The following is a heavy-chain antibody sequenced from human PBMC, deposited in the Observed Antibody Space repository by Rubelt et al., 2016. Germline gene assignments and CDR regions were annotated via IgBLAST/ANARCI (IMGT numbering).Heavy chain of an antibody. CDR3: AKEVFGEQGTFDV. J-gene: IGHJ3*01. CDR2: ISGSGGRT. CDR1: GFTFSSYA. V-gene: IGHV3-23*01. D-gene: IGHD3-16*01. Sequence: EVQLLESGGGVVQPGGSLRLSCAASGFTFSSYAMSWVRQAPGKGLEWVSGISGSGGRTYYADSVKGRFTISRDNSKNTLYLQMNSLRVEDTAVYYCAKEVFGEQGTFDVWGQGTMVTVSS.